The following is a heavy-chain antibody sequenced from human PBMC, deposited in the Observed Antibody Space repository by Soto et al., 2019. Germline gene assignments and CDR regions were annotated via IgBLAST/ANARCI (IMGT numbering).Heavy chain of an antibody. J-gene: IGHJ4*02. CDR3: ARDADSSGLHY. CDR1: GFTVSCMF. V-gene: IGHV3-53*01. D-gene: IGHD6-19*01. Sequence: PGGSLRLSCAASGFTVSCMFMNWVRQAPGKGLEWVSVIYPAGPTYYANSVKGRFTISRDNSKNTLFLQLNNLRAEDTAVYYCARDADSSGLHYWGQGIQVTVSS. CDR2: IYPAGPT.